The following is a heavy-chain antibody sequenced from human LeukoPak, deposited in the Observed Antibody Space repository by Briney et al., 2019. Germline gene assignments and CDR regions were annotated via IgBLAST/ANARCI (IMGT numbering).Heavy chain of an antibody. CDR3: ATNVDTAMVTARDAFDI. CDR2: ISSSGSTI. D-gene: IGHD5-18*01. J-gene: IGHJ3*02. Sequence: GGSLRLSCAASGFTFSDYYMSWIRQAPGKGLEWVSYISSSGSTIYYADSVKGRFTISRDNAKNSLYLQMDSLRAEDTAVYYCATNVDTAMVTARDAFDIWGQGTMVTVSS. CDR1: GFTFSDYY. V-gene: IGHV3-11*01.